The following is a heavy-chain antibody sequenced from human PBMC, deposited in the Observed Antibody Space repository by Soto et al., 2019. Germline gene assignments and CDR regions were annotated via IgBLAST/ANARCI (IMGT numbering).Heavy chain of an antibody. CDR3: ARGMTTIRREFDY. CDR1: GGSVSSGSYY. CDR2: IYYSGST. Sequence: ASETLSLTYTVSGGSVSSGSYYWSWIRQPPGKGLEWIGYIYYSGSTNYNPSLKSRVTISVDTSKNQFSLKLSSVTAADTAVYYGARGMTTIRREFDYWGQGTLVTVSS. D-gene: IGHD4-4*01. V-gene: IGHV4-61*01. J-gene: IGHJ4*02.